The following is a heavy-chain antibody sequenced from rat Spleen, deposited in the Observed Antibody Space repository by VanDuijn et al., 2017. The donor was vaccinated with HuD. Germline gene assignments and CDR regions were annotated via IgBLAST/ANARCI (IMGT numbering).Heavy chain of an antibody. J-gene: IGHJ2*01. CDR1: GFTFSDHY. CDR2: ISYEGSST. V-gene: IGHV5-22*01. D-gene: IGHD1-2*01. Sequence: EVQLVESGGGLVQPGRSLKLSCAASGFTFSDHYMAWVRQAPKKGLEWVASISYEGSSTYYGDSVKGRFTFSRDNAKNTLYLQMASLRSEDTATYYCAKEGLYSSLDYWGQGVMVTVSS. CDR3: AKEGLYSSLDY.